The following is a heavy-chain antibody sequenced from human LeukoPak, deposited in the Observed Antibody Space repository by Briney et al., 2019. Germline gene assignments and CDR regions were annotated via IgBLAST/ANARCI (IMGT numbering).Heavy chain of an antibody. V-gene: IGHV4-34*01. CDR1: GGSFSGYY. Sequence: PSVTLSLTCAVYGGSFSGYYWSWIRQPPGKGLEWIGEINHSGSTNYNPSLKSRVTISVDTSKNQFSLKLNSMTAADTAVYYCARGATSTNWFDPWGQGALVTVSS. CDR3: ARGATSTNWFDP. CDR2: INHSGST. J-gene: IGHJ5*02.